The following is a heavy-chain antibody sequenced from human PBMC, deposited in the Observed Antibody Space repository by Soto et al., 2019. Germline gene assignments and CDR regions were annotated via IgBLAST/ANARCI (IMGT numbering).Heavy chain of an antibody. CDR3: ARGIVVVVADPVYYMDV. CDR2: INPSGGST. Sequence: GASVKVSCKASGYTFTSYYMHWVRQDPRQGFEWMGIINPSGGSTSYAQKFQGRVTMTRDTSTSTVYMELSSLRSEDTAVYYCARGIVVVVADPVYYMDVWGKGTTVTVSS. V-gene: IGHV1-46*03. J-gene: IGHJ6*03. CDR1: GYTFTSYY. D-gene: IGHD2-15*01.